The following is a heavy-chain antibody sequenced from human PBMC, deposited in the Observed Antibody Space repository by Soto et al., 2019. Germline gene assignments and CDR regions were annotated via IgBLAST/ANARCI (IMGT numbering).Heavy chain of an antibody. J-gene: IGHJ4*02. D-gene: IGHD6-13*01. CDR2: IYYSGST. CDR1: GGSIGSYY. V-gene: IGHV4-59*01. Sequence: SETLSLTCTVSGGSIGSYYWSWIRQPPGKGLEWIGYIYYSGSTNYNPSLKSRVTISVDTSKNQFSLKLSSVTAADTAVYYCASEGIAAAGHYWGQGTMVTVSS. CDR3: ASEGIAAAGHY.